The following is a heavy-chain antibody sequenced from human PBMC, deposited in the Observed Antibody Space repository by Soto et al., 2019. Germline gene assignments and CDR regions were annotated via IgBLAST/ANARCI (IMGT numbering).Heavy chain of an antibody. CDR1: GGSVSSGSYY. Sequence: PSETLSLTCTVSGGSVSSGSYYWSWIRQPPGKGLEWIGYLYYSGSTNYNPSLKSRVTISVDTPKNQFSLKLSSVTAADTAVYYCARGEGSYYDSSGYYSNWGQGTLVTVSS. CDR2: LYYSGST. CDR3: ARGEGSYYDSSGYYSN. V-gene: IGHV4-61*01. D-gene: IGHD3-22*01. J-gene: IGHJ4*02.